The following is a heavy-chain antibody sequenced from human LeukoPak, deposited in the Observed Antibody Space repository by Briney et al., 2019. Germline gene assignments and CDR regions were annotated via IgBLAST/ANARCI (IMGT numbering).Heavy chain of an antibody. CDR3: ARYDSSGYSPPNAFDI. D-gene: IGHD3-22*01. V-gene: IGHV4-59*01. CDR2: IYYSRST. Sequence: SETLSLTCTVSVGSISRYYLSWIQQPPGKGVEGVGYIYYSRSTNYNPSLKSRVTISVDTSKNQFSLKLSSVTAADTAVYYCARYDSSGYSPPNAFDIWGQGTMVTVSS. J-gene: IGHJ3*02. CDR1: VGSISRYY.